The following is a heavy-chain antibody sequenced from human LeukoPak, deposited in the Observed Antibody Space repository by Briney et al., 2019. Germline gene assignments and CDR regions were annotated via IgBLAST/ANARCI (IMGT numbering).Heavy chain of an antibody. D-gene: IGHD6-13*01. Sequence: GGSLRLSCAASGFTLSSYAMSWVRQAPGKGLEWVSAISGSGGSTYYADSVKGRFTISRDNSKNTLYLQMNSLRAEDTAVYYCAKCNSSSSPYYYYYYMDVWGKGTTVTVSS. CDR2: ISGSGGST. CDR3: AKCNSSSSPYYYYYYMDV. V-gene: IGHV3-23*01. CDR1: GFTLSSYA. J-gene: IGHJ6*03.